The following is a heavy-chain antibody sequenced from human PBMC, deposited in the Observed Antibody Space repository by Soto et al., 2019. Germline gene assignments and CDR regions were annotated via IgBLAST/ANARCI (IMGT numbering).Heavy chain of an antibody. J-gene: IGHJ4*02. CDR2: IYYSGNT. Sequence: QVLLQESGPGLVKPSETLSLTCTVSGGSITSYYWSWIRQPPGKGLEWIGYIYYSGNTNYSPSLMSRLTISLDTSKNQFSLKLSSVTAADTDVYYCARGYDVLTGWGQGTLVTVSP. CDR3: ARGYDVLTG. CDR1: GGSITSYY. V-gene: IGHV4-59*01. D-gene: IGHD3-9*01.